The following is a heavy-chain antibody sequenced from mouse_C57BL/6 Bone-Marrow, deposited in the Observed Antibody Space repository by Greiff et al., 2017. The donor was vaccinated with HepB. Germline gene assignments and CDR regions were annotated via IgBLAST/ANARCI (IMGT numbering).Heavy chain of an antibody. Sequence: VQLQQPGAELVRPGASVKLSCKASGYTFTRYGMRWVKQRPGQGLEWIGEIYPTRGYTYYNQKFKGKATLTVDKSSSTAYMQLCSLTCEDSAVYFCARCASTDCVAYWGQGTTLTVSS. V-gene: IGHV1-81*01. CDR2: IYPTRGYT. D-gene: IGHD2-10*02. CDR1: GYTFTRYG. CDR3: ARCASTDCVAY. J-gene: IGHJ2*01.